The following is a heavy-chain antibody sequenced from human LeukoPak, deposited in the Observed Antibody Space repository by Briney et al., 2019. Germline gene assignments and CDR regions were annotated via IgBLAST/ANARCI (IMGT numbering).Heavy chain of an antibody. CDR3: AKGSRIAAAANWFDP. CDR2: ISGSGGST. V-gene: IGHV3-23*01. J-gene: IGHJ5*02. D-gene: IGHD6-13*01. Sequence: GGTLRLSCAAPGFIFSSYGMSWVRQAPGKGLEWVSAISGSGGSTHYADSVKGRFTISRDNSKNTLYLQMNSLRAEDTAVYYCAKGSRIAAAANWFDPWGQGTLVTVSS. CDR1: GFIFSSYG.